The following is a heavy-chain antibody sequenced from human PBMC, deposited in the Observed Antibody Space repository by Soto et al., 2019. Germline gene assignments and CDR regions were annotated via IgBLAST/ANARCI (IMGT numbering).Heavy chain of an antibody. J-gene: IGHJ4*02. V-gene: IGHV3-33*01. CDR1: GFTFSRYG. CDR3: ARGLGELSLALDY. Sequence: QVQLVESGGGVVQPGRSLRLSCAASGFTFSRYGMHWVRQAPGKGLEWVAVIWYDGSNKYYADSVKGRFTISRDNSKNTLYLQMNSLRAEDTAVYYCARGLGELSLALDYWGQGTLVTVSS. CDR2: IWYDGSNK. D-gene: IGHD3-16*02.